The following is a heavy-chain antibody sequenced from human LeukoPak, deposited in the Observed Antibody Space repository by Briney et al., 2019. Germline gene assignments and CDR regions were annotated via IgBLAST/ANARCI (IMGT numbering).Heavy chain of an antibody. V-gene: IGHV3-30*02. CDR1: GFSFSSSG. J-gene: IGHJ5*02. CDR3: AKSSAGITWFDP. CDR2: TRFDDSYK. Sequence: GGSLKLSCAASGFSFSSSGMHWVRQAPGKGPEWVAFTRFDDSYKAYGNSVKGRFTISRDNSKDTLYLQMDSLRSDDTAVYYCAKSSAGITWFDPWGQGTLVIVSS. D-gene: IGHD1-7*01.